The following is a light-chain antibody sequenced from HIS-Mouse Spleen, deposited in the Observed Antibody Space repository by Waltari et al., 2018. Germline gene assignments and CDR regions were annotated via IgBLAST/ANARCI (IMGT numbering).Light chain of an antibody. CDR2: DVS. CDR1: SSDVGGYNY. V-gene: IGLV2-14*03. J-gene: IGLJ2*01. CDR3: SSYTSSSTEV. Sequence: QSALTQPASVSGSPGQSITISCTGTSSDVGGYNYVSWYQQHPGKAPKLMIYDVSNRPSGVSNRFSVSKSGNTASLTISGLRAEDEADYYCSSYTSSSTEVFGGGTKLTVL.